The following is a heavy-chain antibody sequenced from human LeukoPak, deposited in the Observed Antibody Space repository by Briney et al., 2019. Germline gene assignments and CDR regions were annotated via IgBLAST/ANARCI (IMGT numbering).Heavy chain of an antibody. D-gene: IGHD1-26*01. CDR1: GFTFSSYE. V-gene: IGHV3-48*03. CDR3: ARFHSGSYYFDY. CDR2: ISSSGSTI. J-gene: IGHJ4*02. Sequence: HPGGSLRLSCAASGFTFSSYEMNWVRQAPGKGLEWVSYISSSGSTIYYADSVKGRFTISRDNAKNSLYLQMNSLRAEDTAVYYCARFHSGSYYFDYWGQGTLVTVSS.